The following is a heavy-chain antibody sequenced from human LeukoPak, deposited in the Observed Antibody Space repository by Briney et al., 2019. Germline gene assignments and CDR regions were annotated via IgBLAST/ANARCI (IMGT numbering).Heavy chain of an antibody. CDR1: GFIFSNYA. D-gene: IGHD3-10*01. V-gene: IGHV3-23*01. Sequence: PGGSLRLSCATSGFIFSNYAVNGVRQAPGKGLEWVSIISGSGDTTYYADSVKGRFTISRDNSKNTLYLQMNSLRAEDTAVYYCASDYGSGSYRVFDYWGQGTLVTVSS. CDR3: ASDYGSGSYRVFDY. CDR2: ISGSGDTT. J-gene: IGHJ4*02.